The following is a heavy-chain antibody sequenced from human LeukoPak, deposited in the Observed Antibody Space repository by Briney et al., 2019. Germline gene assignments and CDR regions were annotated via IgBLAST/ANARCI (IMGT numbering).Heavy chain of an antibody. CDR2: IPTGGTT. V-gene: IGHV3-53*01. J-gene: IGHJ3*02. CDR1: GFTVNSNY. CDR3: ARGGDIVGDIRSAFDI. D-gene: IGHD1-26*01. Sequence: PGGSLRLSCAASGFTVNSNYMSWVRQAPGKGLEWVSVIPTGGTTYYADSVKGRFTISRDNSKSTLYLQMNSLRAEDTALYYCARGGDIVGDIRSAFDIWGPGTLVTVSS.